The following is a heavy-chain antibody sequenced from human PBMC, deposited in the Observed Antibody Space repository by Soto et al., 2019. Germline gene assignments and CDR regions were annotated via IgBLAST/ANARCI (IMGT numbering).Heavy chain of an antibody. CDR2: ISSSSSTI. CDR1: GFTFSSYS. J-gene: IGHJ4*02. Sequence: EVQLVESGGGLVQPGGSLRLSCAASGFTFSSYSMNWVRQAPGKGLEWVSYISSSSSTIYYADSVKGRFTISRDNAKNSLYLQMNGLRAEDTAVYYCARDRNFGVVITSYYFDYWGQGTLVTVSS. CDR3: ARDRNFGVVITSYYFDY. V-gene: IGHV3-48*01. D-gene: IGHD3-3*01.